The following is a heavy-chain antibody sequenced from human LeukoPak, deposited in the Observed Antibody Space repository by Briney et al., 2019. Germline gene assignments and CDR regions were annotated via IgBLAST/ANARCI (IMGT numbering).Heavy chain of an antibody. D-gene: IGHD3-3*01. CDR2: ISGSGSGGST. Sequence: GGTLRLSCAASGFTFSSYGMSWVRQAPGKGLEWVSSISGSGSGGSTYYADSVKGRFTISRDNAKNTLYLQMNSLRAEDTAVYYCASLYDFWSGYYSSDVWGKGTTVTVSS. CDR1: GFTFSSYG. V-gene: IGHV3-23*01. J-gene: IGHJ6*04. CDR3: ASLYDFWSGYYSSDV.